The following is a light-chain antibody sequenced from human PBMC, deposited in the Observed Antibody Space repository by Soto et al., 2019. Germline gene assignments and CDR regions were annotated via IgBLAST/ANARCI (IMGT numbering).Light chain of an antibody. CDR2: AVS. V-gene: IGLV2-14*01. CDR1: SSDIGSYDH. CDR3: ISYTNRQSYV. Sequence: QSVLTQPASVSGSPGQSITISCSGTSSDIGSYDHVAWYQQFPGKSPKLMIYAVSDRPSGVSDRFSGSKSGITASLTISGLQTEDEADYYCISYTNRQSYVFGIGTKVTVL. J-gene: IGLJ1*01.